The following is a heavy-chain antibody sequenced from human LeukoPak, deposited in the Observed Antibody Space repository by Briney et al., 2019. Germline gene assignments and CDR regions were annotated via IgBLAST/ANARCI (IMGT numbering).Heavy chain of an antibody. V-gene: IGHV1-18*01. CDR3: ARGLQENLAWLKVFRAFDI. CDR2: ISAYNGNT. J-gene: IGHJ3*02. D-gene: IGHD6-19*01. CDR1: GYTFTSYG. Sequence: ASVTVSCKASGYTFTSYGISWVRQAPGQGLEWMGWISAYNGNTNYAQKLQGRVTMTTDTSTSTADMELRSLRSDDTAVYYRARGLQENLAWLKVFRAFDIWGQGTMVTVSS.